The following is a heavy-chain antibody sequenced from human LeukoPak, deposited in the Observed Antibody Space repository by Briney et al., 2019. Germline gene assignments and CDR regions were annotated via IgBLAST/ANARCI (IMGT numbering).Heavy chain of an antibody. CDR3: AKGLTWDSTSCSD. J-gene: IGHJ4*02. CDR2: IVGSGGNM. V-gene: IGHV3-23*01. Sequence: GGSLRLSCAASGFSFSSYAMSWVRQAPGKGLEWVSAIVGSGGNMYYADSVKGRFTISRDNFKSTLYLQMNSLRAEDTAVYYCAKGLTWDSTSCSDWGQGALVTVSS. D-gene: IGHD2-2*01. CDR1: GFSFSSYA.